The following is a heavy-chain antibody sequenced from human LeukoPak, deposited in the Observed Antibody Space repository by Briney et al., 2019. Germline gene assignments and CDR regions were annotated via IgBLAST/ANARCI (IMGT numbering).Heavy chain of an antibody. CDR2: IIPILGIA. J-gene: IGHJ4*02. Sequence: GASVKVSCKASGGTFSSYAISWVRQAPGQGLEWMGRIIPILGIANYAQKFQGRVTITADKSTSTAYMELSSLRSEDTAVYYCARGDYYGSGSYSEESGICWGQGTLVTVSS. CDR1: GGTFSSYA. CDR3: ARGDYYGSGSYSEESGIC. V-gene: IGHV1-69*04. D-gene: IGHD3-10*01.